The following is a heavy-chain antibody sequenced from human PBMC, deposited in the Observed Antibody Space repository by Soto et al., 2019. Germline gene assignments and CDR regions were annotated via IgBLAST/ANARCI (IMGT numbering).Heavy chain of an antibody. J-gene: IGHJ4*02. Sequence: SETLSLTCTVSGGSISSGDFYWSWIHQPPGKGLELIGNIYYSGSTYYNPSLRSRAIMSVDTSQNQFSLKLSSLTAADTAVYFCARADDFSDSFDYWGQGALVTVSS. D-gene: IGHD4-17*01. CDR3: ARADDFSDSFDY. CDR1: GGSISSGDFY. CDR2: IYYSGST. V-gene: IGHV4-30-4*01.